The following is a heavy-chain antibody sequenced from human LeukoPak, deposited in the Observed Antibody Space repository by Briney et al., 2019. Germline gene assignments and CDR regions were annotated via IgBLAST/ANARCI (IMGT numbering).Heavy chain of an antibody. Sequence: PGGSLRLSCAASGFTFSSYSMNWVRQAPGKGLEWVSYISFSSGTIYYADSVKGRFTISRDNAKNSLYLQMNSLRAEDTAVYSCARDDSGSSVAFDIWGQGTMVTVSS. J-gene: IGHJ3*02. V-gene: IGHV3-48*01. CDR1: GFTFSSYS. CDR3: ARDDSGSSVAFDI. D-gene: IGHD1-26*01. CDR2: ISFSSGTI.